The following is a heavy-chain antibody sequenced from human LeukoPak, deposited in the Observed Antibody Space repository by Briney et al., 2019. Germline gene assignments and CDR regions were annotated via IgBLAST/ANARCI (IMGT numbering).Heavy chain of an antibody. J-gene: IGHJ6*03. V-gene: IGHV4-59*08. CDR2: IYYSGST. Sequence: SETLSLTCTVSGGSISSHYWSWIRQPPGKGLEWIGYIYYSGSTNYNPSLKSRVTISVDTSKNQFSLKLSSVTAADTAVYYCARFGYYYYYMDVWGKGTTVTVYS. CDR3: ARFGYYYYYMDV. D-gene: IGHD3-10*01. CDR1: GGSISSHY.